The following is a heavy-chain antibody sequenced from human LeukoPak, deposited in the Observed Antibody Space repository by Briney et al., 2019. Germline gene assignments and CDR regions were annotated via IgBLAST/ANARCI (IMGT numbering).Heavy chain of an antibody. CDR2: IYTSGST. Sequence: PSQTLSLTCTVSGGSISSGGYYWSWIRQPPGKGLEWIGYIYTSGSTNYNPSLKSRVTISVDTSKNQFSLKLSSVTAADTAVYYCARQIVGASPFDYRGQGTLVTVSS. V-gene: IGHV4-61*09. CDR1: GGSISSGGYY. CDR3: ARQIVGASPFDY. D-gene: IGHD1-26*01. J-gene: IGHJ4*02.